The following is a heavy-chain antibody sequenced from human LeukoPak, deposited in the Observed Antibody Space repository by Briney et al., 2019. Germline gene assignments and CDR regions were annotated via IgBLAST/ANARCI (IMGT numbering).Heavy chain of an antibody. Sequence: GGSLRLSCAASGFTFSSYGMHWVRQAPGKGLEWVAVISYDGSNKYYADSVKGRFTISRDNSKNTLYLQMNSLRAEDTAVYYCAKDPPRGSSWYSSSDDAFDIWGQGTMVTVSS. CDR1: GFTFSSYG. CDR3: AKDPPRGSSWYSSSDDAFDI. D-gene: IGHD6-13*01. V-gene: IGHV3-30*18. CDR2: ISYDGSNK. J-gene: IGHJ3*02.